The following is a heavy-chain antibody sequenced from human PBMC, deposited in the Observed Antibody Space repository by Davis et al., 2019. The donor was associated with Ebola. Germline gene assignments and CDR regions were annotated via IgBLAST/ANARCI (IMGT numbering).Heavy chain of an antibody. J-gene: IGHJ4*02. V-gene: IGHV4-31*11. CDR3: ARLDYSSTWYDLAY. Sequence: PSETLSLTCAVSGGSISSDAHHWNWIRQHPGKGLEWIGYIYHSGSTYYNPSLRSRVSVSVEPSKNQFSLTLSSVTAADTAVYYCARLDYSSTWYDLAYWGQGTLVTVPS. D-gene: IGHD6-13*01. CDR1: GGSISSDAHH. CDR2: IYHSGST.